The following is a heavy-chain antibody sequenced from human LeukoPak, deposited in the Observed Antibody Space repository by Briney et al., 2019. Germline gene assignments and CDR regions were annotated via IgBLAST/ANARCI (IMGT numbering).Heavy chain of an antibody. J-gene: IGHJ4*02. CDR3: VKDMKIKAAGYYFDY. CDR2: IANDGRDK. Sequence: GGSLRLSCAASGFTFSDYYMSWIRQAPGKGLEWVAVIANDGRDKKYADSVRGRFTISRDNSKNTVYLQMNSLRAEDTAVFYCVKDMKIKAAGYYFDYWGQGTLVTVSS. D-gene: IGHD6-13*01. CDR1: GFTFSDYY. V-gene: IGHV3-30*18.